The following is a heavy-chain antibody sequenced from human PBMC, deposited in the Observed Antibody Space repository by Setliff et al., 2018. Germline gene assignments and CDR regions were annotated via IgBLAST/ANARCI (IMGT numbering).Heavy chain of an antibody. CDR2: ISHSGST. D-gene: IGHD3-3*01. CDR1: GGSFSTYF. Sequence: SETLSLTCAVYGGSFSTYFWSWIRQPPGKGLEWIGEISHSGSTNYNPSLKSRVTISLDASTNQFSLKLRSVSAADTAVYYCRYWSGYYNNDYWGQGTLVTVSS. CDR3: RYWSGYYNNDY. V-gene: IGHV4-34*01. J-gene: IGHJ4*02.